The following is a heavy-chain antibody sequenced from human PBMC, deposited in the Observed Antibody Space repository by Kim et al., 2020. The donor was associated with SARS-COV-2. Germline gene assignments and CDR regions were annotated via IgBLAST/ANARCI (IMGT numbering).Heavy chain of an antibody. J-gene: IGHJ4*01. V-gene: IGHV4-34*01. Sequence: SETLSLTCAVYGGSFSGYYWSWIRQPPGKGLEWIGEINHSGSTNYNPSLKSRVTISVDTSKNQFSLKLSSVTAADTAVYYCASGCSSTSCYAAPFDYWGQEPWSPSPQ. CDR2: INHSGST. CDR1: GGSFSGYY. D-gene: IGHD2-2*01. CDR3: ASGCSSTSCYAAPFDY.